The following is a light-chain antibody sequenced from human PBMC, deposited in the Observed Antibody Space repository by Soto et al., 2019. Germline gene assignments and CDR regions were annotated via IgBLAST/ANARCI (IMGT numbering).Light chain of an antibody. CDR2: KAS. V-gene: IGKV1-5*03. CDR1: QSISSW. CDR3: QKSYSTPPK. Sequence: DIQMTHSPSTLSASVLYIVTITFRASQSISSWLALYQQKPGKAPKLLIYKASSLESGVPSRFSGSGSGTDFTLTISSLQPEDFATYYCQKSYSTPPKFGQGTKVDIK. J-gene: IGKJ1*01.